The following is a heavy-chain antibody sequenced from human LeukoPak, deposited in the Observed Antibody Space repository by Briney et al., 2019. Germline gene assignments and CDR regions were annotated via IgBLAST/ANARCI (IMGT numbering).Heavy chain of an antibody. V-gene: IGHV4-38-2*02. D-gene: IGHD1-14*01. Sequence: SETLSLTCAVSGYSISSGYYWGWIRQPPGKGLEWIGSIYHSGSTYYNPSLKSRVTISVDTSKNQFSLKLSSVTAADTAVYYCARETARGDYWGQGTLVTVSS. CDR1: GYSISSGYY. J-gene: IGHJ4*02. CDR3: ARETARGDY. CDR2: IYHSGST.